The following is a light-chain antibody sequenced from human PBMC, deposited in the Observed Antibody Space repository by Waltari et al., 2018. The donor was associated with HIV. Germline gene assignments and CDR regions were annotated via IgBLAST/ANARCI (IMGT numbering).Light chain of an antibody. CDR2: DVS. CDR1: RSDVAGYKY. Sequence: QSALTQPRSVSGSPGQSVPISCTGTRSDVAGYKYVSWYQQHPGKAPKLMIYDVSKRPSGVPDRFSGSKSGNTASLTISGLQAEDEADYYCCSYAGSYNYVFGTGTKVTVL. V-gene: IGLV2-11*01. J-gene: IGLJ1*01. CDR3: CSYAGSYNYV.